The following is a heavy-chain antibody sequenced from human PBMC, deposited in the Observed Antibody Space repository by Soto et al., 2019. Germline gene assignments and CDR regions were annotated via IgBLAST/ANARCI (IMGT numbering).Heavy chain of an antibody. J-gene: IGHJ3*02. CDR1: GGTFSSYA. CDR3: ARDSGRHSAFDI. V-gene: IGHV1-69*13. CDR2: IIPIFGTA. Sequence: SVKVSCKASGGTFSSYAISWVRQAPGQGLEWMGGIIPIFGTANYAQKFQGRVTITADESTSTAYMELSSLRSEDTAVYYCARDSGRHSAFDIWGKGTMVTVSS. D-gene: IGHD1-26*01.